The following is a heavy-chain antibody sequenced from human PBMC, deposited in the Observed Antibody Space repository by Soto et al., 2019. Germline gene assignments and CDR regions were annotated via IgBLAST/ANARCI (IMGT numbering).Heavy chain of an antibody. Sequence: QVQLVQSGAEVKKPGASVKVSCKASGYTFTSYAMHWVCQAPGQRLEWMGWINAGNGNTKYSQKFQGRVTITRDTSASTAYMELSSLRSEDTAVYYCARDLRVGRSYYYYYGMDVWGQGPTVTVSS. V-gene: IGHV1-3*01. D-gene: IGHD3-10*01. CDR3: ARDLRVGRSYYYYYGMDV. J-gene: IGHJ6*02. CDR2: INAGNGNT. CDR1: GYTFTSYA.